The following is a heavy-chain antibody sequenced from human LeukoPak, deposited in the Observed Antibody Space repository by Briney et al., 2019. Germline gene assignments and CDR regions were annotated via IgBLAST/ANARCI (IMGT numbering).Heavy chain of an antibody. CDR3: ARVALDTAMVGRNYYGMDV. Sequence: GASVKVSCKASGYTFTGYYMHWVRQAPGQGLEWMGWINPNSGGTNYAQKFQGWVTMTRDTSISTAYMELSRLRSDDTAVYYCARVALDTAMVGRNYYGMDVWGQGTTVTVSS. J-gene: IGHJ6*02. CDR2: INPNSGGT. D-gene: IGHD5-18*01. CDR1: GYTFTGYY. V-gene: IGHV1-2*04.